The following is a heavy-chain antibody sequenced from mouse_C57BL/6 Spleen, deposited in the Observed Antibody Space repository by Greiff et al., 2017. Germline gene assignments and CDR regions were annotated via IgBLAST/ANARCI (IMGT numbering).Heavy chain of an antibody. CDR2: IYPRSGNT. CDR1: GYTFTSYG. J-gene: IGHJ2*01. D-gene: IGHD1-1*01. V-gene: IGHV1-81*01. CDR3: ARWSTTVVVDY. Sequence: VQLQQSGAELARPGASVRLSCKASGYTFTSYGISWVKQRPGQGLEWIGEIYPRSGNTYYNEKFKGKATLTADKSSSTAYMELRSLTSEDSAVYFCARWSTTVVVDYWGQGTTLTVSS.